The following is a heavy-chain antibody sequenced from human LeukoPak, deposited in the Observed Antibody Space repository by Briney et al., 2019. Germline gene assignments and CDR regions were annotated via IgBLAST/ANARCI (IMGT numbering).Heavy chain of an antibody. CDR2: IIPIFGTA. V-gene: IGHV1-69*13. Sequence: SVKVSCKASGGTFSSYAISWVRQAPGQGLEWMGGIIPIFGTANYAQKFQGRVTITADESTSTAYMELSSLRSEDTAVYYCARDHEGGGARYPNYYFDYWGQGTLVTVSS. D-gene: IGHD3-16*01. CDR1: GGTFSSYA. J-gene: IGHJ4*02. CDR3: ARDHEGGGARYPNYYFDY.